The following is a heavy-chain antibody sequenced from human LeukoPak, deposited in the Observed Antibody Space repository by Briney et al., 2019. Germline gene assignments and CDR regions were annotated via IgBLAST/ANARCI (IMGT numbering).Heavy chain of an antibody. CDR2: INHSGST. CDR3: ARATYSSSSVDY. CDR1: GGSFSGYY. D-gene: IGHD6-6*01. J-gene: IGHJ4*02. V-gene: IGHV4-34*01. Sequence: SETLSLTCAVYGGSFSGYYWSWIRQPPGKGLEWIGEINHSGSTNCNPSLKSRVTISVDTSKNQFSLKLSSVTAADTAVYYCARATYSSSSVDYWGQGTLVTVSS.